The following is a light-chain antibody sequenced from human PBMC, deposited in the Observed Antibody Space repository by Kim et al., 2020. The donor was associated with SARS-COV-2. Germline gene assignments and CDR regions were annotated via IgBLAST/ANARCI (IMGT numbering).Light chain of an antibody. CDR1: KLEDNF. V-gene: IGLV3-1*01. CDR3: QAWDSSTYLV. Sequence: VSTGQTASITISGDKLEDNFACWYQQKPGQSPVLVIYQDSRRPSGIPERFSGSNSGNTATLTISGTQAMDEADYYCQAWDSSTYLVFGGGTQLTVL. CDR2: QDS. J-gene: IGLJ2*01.